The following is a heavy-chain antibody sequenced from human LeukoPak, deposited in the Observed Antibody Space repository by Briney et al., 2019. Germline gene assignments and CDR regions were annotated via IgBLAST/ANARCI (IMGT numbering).Heavy chain of an antibody. Sequence: ASVKVSCKASGYTFTGYYMHWVRQAPGQGLEWMGWINPDSGDTNYLQKFQGRVTMTRDTSISTAYMELSRLRSDDTAVYYCTRDLLGGSGTFDPWGQGTLVTVSS. J-gene: IGHJ5*02. CDR1: GYTFTGYY. CDR3: TRDLLGGSGTFDP. D-gene: IGHD3-10*01. CDR2: INPDSGDT. V-gene: IGHV1-2*02.